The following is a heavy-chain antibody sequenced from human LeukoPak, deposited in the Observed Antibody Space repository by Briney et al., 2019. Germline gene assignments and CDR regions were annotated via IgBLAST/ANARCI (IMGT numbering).Heavy chain of an antibody. V-gene: IGHV4-34*01. Sequence: PSETLSLTCAVYGGSFSGYYWSWIRQPPAKGLEWMGEINHSGSTNYNTSLKSRVTISVDTSKNQFSLKLSSVTAADTAVYYCAGYRSGRNYWGQGTLVTVSS. CDR1: GGSFSGYY. CDR3: AGYRSGRNY. CDR2: INHSGST. J-gene: IGHJ4*02. D-gene: IGHD5-18*01.